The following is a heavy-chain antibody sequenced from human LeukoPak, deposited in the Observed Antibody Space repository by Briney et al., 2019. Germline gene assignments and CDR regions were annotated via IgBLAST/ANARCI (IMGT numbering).Heavy chain of an antibody. D-gene: IGHD5-18*01. CDR1: GFTFSSYW. CDR3: ARDSYSYGSYYYYYMDV. CDR2: INSDGSST. V-gene: IGHV3-74*01. J-gene: IGHJ6*03. Sequence: GGSLRLSCAASGFTFSSYWMHWVRQAPGKGLVWVSRINSDGSSTSYADSVKGRFTISRDNAKNTLYLQMNSLRAEDTAVYYCARDSYSYGSYYYYYMDVWGKGTTVTVSS.